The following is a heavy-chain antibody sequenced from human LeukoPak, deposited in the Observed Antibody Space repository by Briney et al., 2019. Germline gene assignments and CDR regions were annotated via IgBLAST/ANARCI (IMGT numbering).Heavy chain of an antibody. CDR1: GFSFSSYW. CDR2: FKSDGKT. Sequence: GGSLRLSCAASGFSFSSYWMHWVRQAPGKGVVWVSRFKSDGKTNYADSVKGRFTISRDNAKNTVSLQMNSLRAEDTGAYYCARAPSEIGGYYPEYFRHWGQGTLVTVSS. J-gene: IGHJ1*01. CDR3: ARAPSEIGGYYPEYFRH. V-gene: IGHV3-74*01. D-gene: IGHD3-22*01.